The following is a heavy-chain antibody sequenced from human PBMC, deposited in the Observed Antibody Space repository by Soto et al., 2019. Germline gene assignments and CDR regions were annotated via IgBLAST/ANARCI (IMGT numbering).Heavy chain of an antibody. CDR3: ARSADYIWGSYRWVGHNWFDP. D-gene: IGHD3-16*02. V-gene: IGHV3-11*01. CDR2: ISSSGSTI. Sequence: GGSLRLSCAASGFTFSDYYMSWIRQAPGKGLEWVSYISSSGSTIYYADSVKGRFTISRDNAKNSLYLQMNSLRAEDTAVYYCARSADYIWGSYRWVGHNWFDPWGQGTLVTVSS. J-gene: IGHJ5*02. CDR1: GFTFSDYY.